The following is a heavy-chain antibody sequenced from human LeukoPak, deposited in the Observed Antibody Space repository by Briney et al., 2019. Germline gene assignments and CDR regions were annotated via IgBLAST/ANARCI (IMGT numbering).Heavy chain of an antibody. CDR2: ISGDGGST. J-gene: IGHJ4*02. D-gene: IGHD6-13*01. Sequence: GGSLRLSCAASGFSFDTYAMTWVRQAPGKGLEWVSGISGDGGSTYYAVSVKGRFTVSRDNSKDTLYLQMNGLRPEDTAVYYCTLGSLYSSNWYGDYWGQGTLVTVSS. CDR3: TLGSLYSSNWYGDY. CDR1: GFSFDTYA. V-gene: IGHV3-23*01.